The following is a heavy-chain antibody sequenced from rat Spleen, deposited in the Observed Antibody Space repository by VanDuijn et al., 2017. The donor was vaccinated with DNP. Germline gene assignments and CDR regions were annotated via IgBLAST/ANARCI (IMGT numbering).Heavy chain of an antibody. CDR1: GFTFSDYY. Sequence: EVQLVESGGGLVQPGGSLKLSCAASGFTFSDYYMAWVRQAPKKGLEWVATIIHDGKRTYYGDSVKGRFTISRDNAKSTLYLQMDSLRSEDTATYYCARPDYWGQGVMVTVSS. J-gene: IGHJ2*01. CDR2: IIHDGKRT. CDR3: ARPDY. V-gene: IGHV5-7*01.